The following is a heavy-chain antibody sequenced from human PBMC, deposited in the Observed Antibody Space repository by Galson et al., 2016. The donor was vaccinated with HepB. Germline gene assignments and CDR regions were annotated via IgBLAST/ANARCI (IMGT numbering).Heavy chain of an antibody. D-gene: IGHD3-22*01. CDR1: GFTFSTYT. CDR3: TRGRGFSGYYPLDY. Sequence: SLRLSCAASGFTFSTYTMTWVRQVPGKGLEWVSSIGGNSVFKYYADSLKGRFGISRDNAQNLVYLEVNSLRAEDTAMYYCTRGRGFSGYYPLDYWGQGTLVTASS. J-gene: IGHJ4*02. V-gene: IGHV3-21*04. CDR2: IGGNSVFK.